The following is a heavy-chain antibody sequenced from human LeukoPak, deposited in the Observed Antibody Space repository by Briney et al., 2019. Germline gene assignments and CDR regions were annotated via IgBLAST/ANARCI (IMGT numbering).Heavy chain of an antibody. CDR3: ASRPADSTWYGVFDY. CDR2: VFYPGST. D-gene: IGHD6-13*01. J-gene: IGHJ4*02. Sequence: SETLSLTCTVSGGSINSHSWSWIRQPPGKGLEWIGYVFYPGSTNYNPSLKSRVTMSLDTSRDQFSLRLTSVTAADTAIYYCASRPADSTWYGVFDYWSQGTLVTVSS. V-gene: IGHV4-59*11. CDR1: GGSINSHS.